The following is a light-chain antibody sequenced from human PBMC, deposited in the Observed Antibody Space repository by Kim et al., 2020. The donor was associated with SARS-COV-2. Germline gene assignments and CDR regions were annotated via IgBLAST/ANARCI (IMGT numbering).Light chain of an antibody. CDR3: QQYGSSPST. J-gene: IGKJ2*02. Sequence: EIVLTQSPGTLSLSPGERATLSCRASQSVTSSNLAWYQQRPGQAPRLLIYGASSRATDIPDRFRGSGSGTDFTLIISRLDPEDFAVYYCQQYGSSPSTFGQGTKLEI. CDR1: QSVTSSN. V-gene: IGKV3-20*01. CDR2: GAS.